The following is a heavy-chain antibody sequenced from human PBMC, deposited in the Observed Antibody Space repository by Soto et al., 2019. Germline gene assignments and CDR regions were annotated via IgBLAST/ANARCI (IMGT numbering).Heavy chain of an antibody. CDR3: ARRTVTLYWYFDL. D-gene: IGHD4-17*01. CDR1: GGSISSYY. CDR2: IYYSGST. V-gene: IGHV4-59*08. Sequence: QVQLQESGPGLVKPSETLSLTCTVSGGSISSYYWSWIRQPPGKGLEWIGYIYYSGSTNYNPSLKSRVTISVDTSKNQFSLKLSSVTAADTAVYYCARRTVTLYWYFDLWGRGTLVTVSS. J-gene: IGHJ2*01.